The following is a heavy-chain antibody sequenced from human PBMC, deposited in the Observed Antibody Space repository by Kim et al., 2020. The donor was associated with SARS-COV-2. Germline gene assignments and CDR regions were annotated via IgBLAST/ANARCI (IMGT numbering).Heavy chain of an antibody. CDR3: AREADDSSASPYGMDG. CDR2: ISSGSTYI. CDR1: GFSFSSYS. D-gene: IGHD3-22*01. V-gene: IGHV3-21*01. J-gene: IGHJ6*01. Sequence: GGSLRLSCAASGFSFSSYSLNWVRQAPGKGLEWVSSISSGSTYIYYADSVKGRFTISRDNAKNSLYLQMNSLRGEDTAVYYCAREADDSSASPYGMDGWG.